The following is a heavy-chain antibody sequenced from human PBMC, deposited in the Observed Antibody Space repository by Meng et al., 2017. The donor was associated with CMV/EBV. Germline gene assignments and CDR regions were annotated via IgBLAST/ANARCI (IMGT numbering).Heavy chain of an antibody. CDR1: AFSGYD. D-gene: IGHD2-2*01. J-gene: IGHJ5*02. Sequence: AFSGYDWSWISQPPGKGLEWIGEINHSGSTNYNPSLKSRVTISVDTSKNQFSLKLSSVTAADTAVYYCARGGYCSSTSCLTRVWFDPWGQGTLVTVSS. CDR2: INHSGST. CDR3: ARGGYCSSTSCLTRVWFDP. V-gene: IGHV4-34*01.